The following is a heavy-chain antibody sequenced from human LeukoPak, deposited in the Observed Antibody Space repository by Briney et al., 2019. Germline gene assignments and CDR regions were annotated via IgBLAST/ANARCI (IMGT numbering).Heavy chain of an antibody. CDR3: RTDRYGDYGDYIDS. CDR2: MKPNSGST. V-gene: IGHV1-2*02. D-gene: IGHD4-17*01. J-gene: IGHJ4*02. CDR1: LYTLTGYY. Sequence: SVKVSRKGCLYTLTGYYMHWVRQAPGQGREWMGGMKPNSGSTNYAQELTGRVTMTRDTSISTAYMELSRLRSDDTAVYYCRTDRYGDYGDYIDSWGQGTLVTVSS.